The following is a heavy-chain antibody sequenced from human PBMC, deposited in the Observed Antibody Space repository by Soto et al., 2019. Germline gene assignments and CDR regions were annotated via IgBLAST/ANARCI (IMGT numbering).Heavy chain of an antibody. CDR2: ISGSGGST. D-gene: IGHD6-13*01. CDR3: AKDEGVGIAAAGTAFDI. V-gene: IGHV3-23*01. CDR1: GFTFSSYA. Sequence: GGSLRLSCAASGFTFSSYAMSWVRQAPGKGLEWVSAISGSGGSTYYADSVKGRFTISRDNSKNTLYLQMNSLRAEDTAVYYCAKDEGVGIAAAGTAFDIWGQGTMVTVSS. J-gene: IGHJ3*02.